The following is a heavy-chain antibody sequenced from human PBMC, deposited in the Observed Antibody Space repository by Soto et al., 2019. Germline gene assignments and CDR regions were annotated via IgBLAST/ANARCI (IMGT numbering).Heavy chain of an antibody. Sequence: PSETLSLTCTVSGGSISSGSYYWSWIRQPPGKGLEWIGYIRDSGSTYYNPALKSRLSMAVDTSNNQFSLKLTSVTAADTAVYFCARVDSGHDTLFDNCGQGPLATAPQ. CDR2: IRDSGST. CDR3: ARVDSGHDTLFDN. D-gene: IGHD5-12*01. CDR1: GGSISSGSYY. J-gene: IGHJ4*02. V-gene: IGHV4-30-4*01.